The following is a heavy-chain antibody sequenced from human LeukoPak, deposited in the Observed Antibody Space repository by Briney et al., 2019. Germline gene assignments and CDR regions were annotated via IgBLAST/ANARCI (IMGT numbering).Heavy chain of an antibody. V-gene: IGHV4-39*07. J-gene: IGHJ5*02. CDR3: ACTTVVTPNWFDP. CDR2: IYYSGST. Sequence: SETLSLTCTVSGGSISSSSYYWGWIRQPPGKGLEWIGSIYYSGSTHYNPSLKSRVTISVDTSKNQFSLKLSSVTAADTAVYYCACTTVVTPNWFDPWGQGTLVTVSS. D-gene: IGHD4-23*01. CDR1: GGSISSSSYY.